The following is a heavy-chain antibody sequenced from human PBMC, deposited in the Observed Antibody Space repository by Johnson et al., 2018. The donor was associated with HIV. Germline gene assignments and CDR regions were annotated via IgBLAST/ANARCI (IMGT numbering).Heavy chain of an antibody. D-gene: IGHD3-10*01. CDR3: ARVQLLADDVFNI. J-gene: IGHJ3*02. Sequence: VQLVESGGGVVQPGRSLRLSCGASGFTFSNYWVQWVRQAPGKGLEWVSRINSDGSSTSYADSVKGRFTISRDNAKNTLYLQMDSLGAEDTAVYYCARVQLLADDVFNIWGQGTMVTVSS. CDR2: INSDGSST. V-gene: IGHV3-74*02. CDR1: GFTFSNYW.